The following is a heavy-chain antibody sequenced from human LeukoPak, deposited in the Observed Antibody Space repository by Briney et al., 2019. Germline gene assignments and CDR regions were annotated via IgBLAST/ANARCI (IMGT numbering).Heavy chain of an antibody. J-gene: IGHJ4*02. D-gene: IGHD4-17*01. CDR1: GFTFSRCW. CDR3: AFNDYGERGANFDY. V-gene: IGHV3-7*01. CDR2: IKQDGSEK. Sequence: GGSLRLSCAASGFTFSRCWMAWVRQATGKGLEWVANIKQDGSEKYYVDSVKGRFTISRDNAKNSLYLQMNSLRVEDTAVYYCAFNDYGERGANFDYWGQGTLVTVSS.